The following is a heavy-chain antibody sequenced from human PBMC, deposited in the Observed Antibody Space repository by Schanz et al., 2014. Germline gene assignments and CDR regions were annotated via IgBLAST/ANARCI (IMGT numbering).Heavy chain of an antibody. D-gene: IGHD2-2*01. J-gene: IGHJ6*04. V-gene: IGHV3-30*03. CDR1: GITFSGYS. CDR3: ARDLSSLIQGDV. Sequence: VQLVESGGGLAQPGGSLRLSCAASGITFSGYSMNWVRQAPGKGLEWVGFISFDGRNTGYAHSVKGRFTISRDNSKNTVNLQMNSLRAEDTAVYFCARDLSSLIQGDVWGKGTTVTVSS. CDR2: ISFDGRNT.